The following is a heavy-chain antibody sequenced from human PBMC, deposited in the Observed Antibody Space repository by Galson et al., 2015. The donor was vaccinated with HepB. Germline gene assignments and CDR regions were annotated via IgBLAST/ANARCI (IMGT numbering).Heavy chain of an antibody. CDR1: GFTFSSYA. Sequence: SLRLSCAASGFTFSSYAMHWVRKAPGKGLEWVAVISYDGSNKYYADSVKGRFTISRDNSKNTLYLQMNSLRAEDTAVYYCARDGEDIVLMVYATYPGGWFDPWGQGTLVTVSS. CDR3: ARDGEDIVLMVYATYPGGWFDP. D-gene: IGHD2-8*01. V-gene: IGHV3-30-3*01. J-gene: IGHJ5*02. CDR2: ISYDGSNK.